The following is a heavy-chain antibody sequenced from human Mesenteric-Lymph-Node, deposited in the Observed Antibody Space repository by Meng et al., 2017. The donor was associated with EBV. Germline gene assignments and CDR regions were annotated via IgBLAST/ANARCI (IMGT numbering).Heavy chain of an antibody. Sequence: QGTRQAPGPGLGRPSGTLSLTCFVSGGSISSSNWWSWVRQSPGKGLEWIGEIYHGGSTNYNPSPRSRVTMSVDKSQNQFSLKLTSVTAADRAIYYCARGEIVRGEWYFDLWGRGTLVTVSS. CDR2: IYHGGST. CDR1: GGSISSSNW. CDR3: ARGEIVRGEWYFDL. D-gene: IGHD1-26*01. V-gene: IGHV4-4*02. J-gene: IGHJ2*01.